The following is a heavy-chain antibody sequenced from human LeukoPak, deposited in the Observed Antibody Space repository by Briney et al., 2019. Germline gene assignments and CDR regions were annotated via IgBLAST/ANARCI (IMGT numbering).Heavy chain of an antibody. CDR3: ARPHNNWRWYFDL. D-gene: IGHD3-3*01. Sequence: GGSLRLSCAASGFTFSSSWMNWVRQSPGKGLEWVANIKEDGTEKYYVDSVKGRFTIFRDNAKNSLCLQMNSLRAEDTAVYYCARPHNNWRWYFDLWGRGTLVTVSS. V-gene: IGHV3-7*03. CDR1: GFTFSSSW. J-gene: IGHJ2*01. CDR2: IKEDGTEK.